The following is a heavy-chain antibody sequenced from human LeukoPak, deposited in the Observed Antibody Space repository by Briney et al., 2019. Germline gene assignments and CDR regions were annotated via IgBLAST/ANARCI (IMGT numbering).Heavy chain of an antibody. CDR1: GYTFTSYA. CDR3: ARDSGELWFGELSTLDAFDI. V-gene: IGHV1-3*01. D-gene: IGHD3-10*01. CDR2: INAGNGNT. J-gene: IGHJ3*02. Sequence: GASVKVSCKASGYTFTSYAMHWVRQAPGQRLEWMGWINAGNGNTKYSQKLQGRVTITRDTSASTAYMELSSLRSEDTAVYYCARDSGELWFGELSTLDAFDIWGQGTMVTVSS.